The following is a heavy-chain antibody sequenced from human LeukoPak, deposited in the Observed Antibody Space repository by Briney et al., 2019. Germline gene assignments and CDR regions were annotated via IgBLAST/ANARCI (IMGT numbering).Heavy chain of an antibody. V-gene: IGHV3-23*01. Sequence: GGSLRLSCAASGFTFSSYDMSWVRQAPGKGPEWVSGISESGSSTYYADSVKGRFTISRNKYKNTLYLQMNSLRAEDTAVYYCAKGVKWGLGYYFDYWGQGILVAVSS. CDR1: GFTFSSYD. D-gene: IGHD2-21*01. J-gene: IGHJ4*02. CDR3: AKGVKWGLGYYFDY. CDR2: ISESGSST.